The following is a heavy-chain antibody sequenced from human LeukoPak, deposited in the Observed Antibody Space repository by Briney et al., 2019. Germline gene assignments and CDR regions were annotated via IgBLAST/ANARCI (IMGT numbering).Heavy chain of an antibody. V-gene: IGHV3-9*01. J-gene: IGHJ3*02. CDR3: AKSWTYDSAFDI. Sequence: GGSLRLSCGASGCTFDDYAMHWIRQAPGKGMESVSGISWNSGSIGYADSVKGRFTISRDNAKNSLYLQMNSLRAEYTALYYCAKSWTYDSAFDIWGQGTMVTVSS. D-gene: IGHD3-22*01. CDR2: ISWNSGSI. CDR1: GCTFDDYA.